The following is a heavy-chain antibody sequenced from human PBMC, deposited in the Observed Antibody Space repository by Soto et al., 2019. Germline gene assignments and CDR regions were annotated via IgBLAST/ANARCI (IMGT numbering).Heavy chain of an antibody. CDR3: ARSLTEGYCTITGCYTRPLYGMDV. Sequence: ASVKVSCKASGYTFSGYYIHWLRQAPGQGLEWMGWINPNSGGTNYAQKFQGRVTVTRDTPTSTACMELSRLTSDDTAVYYCARSLTEGYCTITGCYTRPLYGMDVWGQGTTVTVSS. V-gene: IGHV1-2*02. J-gene: IGHJ6*02. CDR1: GYTFSGYY. D-gene: IGHD2-2*02. CDR2: INPNSGGT.